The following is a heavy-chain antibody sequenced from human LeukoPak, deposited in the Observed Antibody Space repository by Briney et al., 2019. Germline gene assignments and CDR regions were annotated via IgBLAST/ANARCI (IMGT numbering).Heavy chain of an antibody. J-gene: IGHJ4*02. D-gene: IGHD1-26*01. V-gene: IGHV3-15*01. Sequence: GGSLRLSYAASGFTFHNAWMIWVRQAPGPGREWLGGIQRKNDGGTKDYAVAVKGRFTIPRDDSKNRLYLQMNSLKTEDTAVYYCITEGSGSYSNFDYWGQGTLVTVSS. CDR2: IQRKNDGGTK. CDR3: ITEGSGSYSNFDY. CDR1: GFTFHNAW.